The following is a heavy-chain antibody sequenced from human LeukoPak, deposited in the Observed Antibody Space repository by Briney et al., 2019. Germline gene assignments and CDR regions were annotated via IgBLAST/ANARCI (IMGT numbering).Heavy chain of an antibody. CDR1: GYTFTSYG. D-gene: IGHD5-18*01. J-gene: IGHJ4*02. Sequence: ASVKVSCKASGYTFTSYGISWVRQAPGQGLEWMGWISAYNGNTNYAQKLQGRVTMTTDTSTSTAYMELRSLRSDDTAVYYCARERFVNSYGYWTIDYWGQGTLVTVSS. CDR3: ARERFVNSYGYWTIDY. CDR2: ISAYNGNT. V-gene: IGHV1-18*01.